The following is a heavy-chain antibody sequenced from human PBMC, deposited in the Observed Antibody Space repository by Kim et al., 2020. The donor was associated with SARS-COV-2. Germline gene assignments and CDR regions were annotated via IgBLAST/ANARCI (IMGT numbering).Heavy chain of an antibody. CDR2: INHSGST. J-gene: IGHJ4*02. CDR1: GGSFSGYY. Sequence: SETLSLTCAVYGGSFSGYYWSWIRQPPGKGLEWIGEINHSGSTNYNPSLKSRVTISVDTSKNQFSLKLSSVTAADTAVYYCARQDYDILTGWVDYWGQGTLVTVSS. V-gene: IGHV4-34*01. CDR3: ARQDYDILTGWVDY. D-gene: IGHD3-9*01.